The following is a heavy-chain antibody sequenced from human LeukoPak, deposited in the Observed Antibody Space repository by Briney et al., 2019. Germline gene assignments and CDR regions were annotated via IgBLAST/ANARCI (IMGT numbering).Heavy chain of an antibody. CDR3: ASPSLGYGSGSYIDAFDI. J-gene: IGHJ3*02. Sequence: GGSLRLSCAASGFTFSDYYMSWIRQAPGKGLEWVSYISSSGSTIYYADSVKGRFTISRDNAKNSLYLQMNSLGAEDTAVYYCASPSLGYGSGSYIDAFDIWGQGTMVTVSS. D-gene: IGHD3-10*01. V-gene: IGHV3-11*01. CDR1: GFTFSDYY. CDR2: ISSSGSTI.